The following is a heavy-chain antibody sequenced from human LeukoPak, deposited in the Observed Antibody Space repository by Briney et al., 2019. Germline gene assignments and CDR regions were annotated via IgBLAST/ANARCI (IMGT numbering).Heavy chain of an antibody. CDR3: ARDPMVRGVISAHFDY. CDR2: ISAYNGDT. J-gene: IGHJ4*02. V-gene: IGHV1-18*01. CDR1: GYTFTSYG. Sequence: ASVKVSCKASGYTFTSYGISWVRRAPGQGLEWMGWISAYNGDTNYAQKLQGRVTMTTDTSTSTAYMELRSLRSDDTAVYYCARDPMVRGVISAHFDYWGQGTLVTVSS. D-gene: IGHD3-10*01.